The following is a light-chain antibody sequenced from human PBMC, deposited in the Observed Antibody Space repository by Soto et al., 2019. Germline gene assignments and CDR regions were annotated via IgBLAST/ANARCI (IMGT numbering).Light chain of an antibody. CDR3: QQYGSSPRT. CDR2: GAS. J-gene: IGKJ1*01. V-gene: IGKV3-20*01. CDR1: QSVSSSF. Sequence: EIVLTQSPGTLYLSPGERATLSCRASQSVSSSFLGWYQQRPGQAPRLLIYGASSRATGIPDRFSGSGSGTDFTLTINRLEPEDFAVYYCQQYGSSPRTFGQGTKVDIK.